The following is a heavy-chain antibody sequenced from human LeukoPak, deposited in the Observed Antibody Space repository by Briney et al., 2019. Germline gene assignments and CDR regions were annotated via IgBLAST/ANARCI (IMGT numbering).Heavy chain of an antibody. V-gene: IGHV3-30*04. CDR3: ARDPRAYCSSTSCYAFDY. D-gene: IGHD2-2*01. CDR1: GFTFSDYA. J-gene: IGHJ4*02. CDR2: VSYDGSNI. Sequence: PGRSLRLSCAASGFTFSDYALHWVRQAPGKGLGWVAVVSYDGSNIYYADSVKGRFTISRDNSKNTLYLQMNSLRAEDTAVYYCARDPRAYCSSTSCYAFDYWGQGTLVTVSS.